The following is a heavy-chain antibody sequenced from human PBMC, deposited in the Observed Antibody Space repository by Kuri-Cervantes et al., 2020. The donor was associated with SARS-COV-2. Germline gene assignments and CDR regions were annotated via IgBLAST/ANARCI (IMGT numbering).Heavy chain of an antibody. D-gene: IGHD2/OR15-2a*01. CDR3: ANSYYDTTTVPRLDY. V-gene: IGHV3-23*01. Sequence: GGSLRLSCAASGFTFSNYAVTWVRQAPGKGLEWVSFISASGGRTYYADSVKGRFTVSRDNSKNTLYLQMNNLRTEDSAVYYCANSYYDTTTVPRLDYWGQGTLVTVSS. CDR2: ISASGGRT. CDR1: GFTFSNYA. J-gene: IGHJ4*02.